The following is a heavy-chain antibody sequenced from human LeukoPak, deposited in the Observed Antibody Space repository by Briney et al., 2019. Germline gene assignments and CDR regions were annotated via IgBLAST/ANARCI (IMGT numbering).Heavy chain of an antibody. CDR1: GGSITSGSYY. Sequence: SETLSLTCTVSGGSITSGSYYWSWIRQPAGKGLEWIGRIFASGGTVYNPSLNGRVAISVDTSKNQFSLYMRSVTAADTAVYYCARARDSSRGYQTGGFDSWGQGTLVTVSS. J-gene: IGHJ4*02. CDR2: IFASGGT. V-gene: IGHV4-61*02. CDR3: ARARDSSRGYQTGGFDS. D-gene: IGHD5-12*01.